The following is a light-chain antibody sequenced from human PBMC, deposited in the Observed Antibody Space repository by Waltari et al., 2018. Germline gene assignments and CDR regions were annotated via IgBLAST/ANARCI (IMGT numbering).Light chain of an antibody. CDR3: CSYAGRSSMI. CDR1: DIGYKR. V-gene: IGLV3-21*02. CDR2: VDG. J-gene: IGLJ2*01. Sequence: SYVLTQAPSVSVAPGQTARLPCRGSDIGYKRVHWYQQKPGQAPVVVVYVDGDRPSRIPERFSGSNSANTASLTISGLQVEDEADYYCCSYAGRSSMIFGGGTKVTVV.